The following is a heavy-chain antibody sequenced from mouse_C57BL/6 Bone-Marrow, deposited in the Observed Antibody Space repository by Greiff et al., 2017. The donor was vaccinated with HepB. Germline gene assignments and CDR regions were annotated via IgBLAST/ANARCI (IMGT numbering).Heavy chain of an antibody. D-gene: IGHD3-2*02. Sequence: VQLQESGPGLVAPSQSLSITCTVSGFSLTSYGVDWVRQSPEKGLEWLGVIWGVGSTNYNSALKSRLSISKDNSKSQVFLKMNSLQTDDTAMYYCASSRQLRPFAYWGQGTLVTVSA. CDR1: GFSLTSYG. V-gene: IGHV2-6*01. CDR3: ASSRQLRPFAY. J-gene: IGHJ3*01. CDR2: IWGVGST.